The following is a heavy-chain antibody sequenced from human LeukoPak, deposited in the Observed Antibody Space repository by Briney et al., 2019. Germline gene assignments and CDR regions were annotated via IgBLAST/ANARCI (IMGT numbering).Heavy chain of an antibody. V-gene: IGHV4-34*01. CDR2: INHSGST. Sequence: PSETLSLTCAVYGGSFSGYYWSGIRQPPGKGLEWIGEINHSGSTNYNPSLESRVTISVDTSKNQFSLKLSSVTAADTAVYYCARGRLRGGPHGWFDPWGQGTLVTVSS. CDR3: ARGRLRGGPHGWFDP. CDR1: GGSFSGYY. D-gene: IGHD2-15*01. J-gene: IGHJ5*02.